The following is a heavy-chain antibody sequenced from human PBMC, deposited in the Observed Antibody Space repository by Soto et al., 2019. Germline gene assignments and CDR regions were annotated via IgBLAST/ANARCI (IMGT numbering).Heavy chain of an antibody. CDR1: GFTFSSYA. CDR2: ISGSGGST. J-gene: IGHJ5*02. Sequence: PGGSLRLSCAASGFTFSSYAMSWVRQAPGKGLEWVSAISGSGGSTYYADSVKGRFTISRDNSKNTLYLQMNSLRAEDTAAYCCAKIQGYSYGPGWFDPWGQGTLVTVSS. V-gene: IGHV3-23*01. CDR3: AKIQGYSYGPGWFDP. D-gene: IGHD5-18*01.